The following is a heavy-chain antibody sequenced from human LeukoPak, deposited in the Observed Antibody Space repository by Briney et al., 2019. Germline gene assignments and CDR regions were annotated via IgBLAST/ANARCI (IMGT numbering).Heavy chain of an antibody. Sequence: PGGSLRLSCAVSGFTFSIYSMNWVRQAPGKGLEWLSYISSSSHTIYYADSVKGRFTISRDNAKNSLYLQMNSLRAEDTAVYYCARGGGGSYYHLLDYWGQGTLVTVSS. J-gene: IGHJ4*02. CDR3: ARGGGGSYYHLLDY. V-gene: IGHV3-48*01. CDR1: GFTFSIYS. CDR2: ISSSSHTI. D-gene: IGHD1-26*01.